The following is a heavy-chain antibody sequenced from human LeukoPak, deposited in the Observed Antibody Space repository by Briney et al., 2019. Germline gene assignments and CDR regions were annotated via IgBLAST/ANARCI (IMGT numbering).Heavy chain of an antibody. CDR2: INPSGGST. V-gene: IGHV1-46*01. Sequence: ASVKVSCKASGYTFTSYYMHWVRQAPGQGLEWMGIINPSGGSTSYAQKFQGRVTMTRDTSTNTVYMELSSLRSEDTAVYYCARGRSDGYDLSEFDYWGQGTLVTVSS. D-gene: IGHD5-12*01. CDR3: ARGRSDGYDLSEFDY. CDR1: GYTFTSYY. J-gene: IGHJ4*02.